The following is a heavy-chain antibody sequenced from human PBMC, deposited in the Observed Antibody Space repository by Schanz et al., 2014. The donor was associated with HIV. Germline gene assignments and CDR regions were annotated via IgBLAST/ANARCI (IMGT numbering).Heavy chain of an antibody. D-gene: IGHD3-3*01. J-gene: IGHJ1*01. V-gene: IGHV3-30*03. CDR1: GFTFSSYG. CDR2: ISYDESNK. CDR3: VRDQSGRTLDYDFWRGPGY. Sequence: QVQLVESGGGVVQPGRSLRLSCAASGFTFSSYGIHWVRQAPGKGLEWVAVISYDESNKYYADSEKGRFTISRDTSKNPLDLQMNRLRAEDTAIYYCVRDQSGRTLDYDFWRGPGYRGQGTLVIVSS.